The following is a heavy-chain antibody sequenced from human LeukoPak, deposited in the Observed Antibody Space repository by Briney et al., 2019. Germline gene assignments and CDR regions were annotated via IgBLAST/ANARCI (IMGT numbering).Heavy chain of an antibody. CDR2: INHSGST. J-gene: IGHJ6*03. V-gene: IGHV4-34*01. CDR3: ARLMVRGVIRSHYYYYMDV. Sequence: SETLSLTCAVYGGSFSGYYWSWIRQPPGKGLEWIGEINHSGSTNYNPSLKSRVTISVDTSKNQFSLKLSSVTAADTAVYYCARLMVRGVIRSHYYYYMDVWGKGTTVTISS. D-gene: IGHD3-10*01. CDR1: GGSFSGYY.